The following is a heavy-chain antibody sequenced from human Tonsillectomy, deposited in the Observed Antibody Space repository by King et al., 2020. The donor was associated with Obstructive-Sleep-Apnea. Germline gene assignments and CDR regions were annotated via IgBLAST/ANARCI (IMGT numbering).Heavy chain of an antibody. J-gene: IGHJ6*02. D-gene: IGHD2-21*02. CDR1: GFTFDDYA. CDR2: ISWNSGNI. V-gene: IGHV3-9*01. Sequence: VQLVESGGGLVQPGRSLRLSCAASGFTFDDYAMHWVRQAPGKGLEWVSGISWNSGNIAYADSVKGRFTISRDNAKNSLYLQMNSLRAEDTALYFCAKDTALYYYYGMDVWGQGTTVTVSS. CDR3: AKDTALYYYYGMDV.